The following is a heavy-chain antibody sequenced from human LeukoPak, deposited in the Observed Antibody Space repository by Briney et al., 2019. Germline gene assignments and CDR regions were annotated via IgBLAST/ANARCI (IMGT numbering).Heavy chain of an antibody. D-gene: IGHD5-24*01. CDR1: GYTITGYY. CDR3: ARDGTGVYNLVQY. Sequence: GASVKVSCKAFGYTITGYYIHWVRQAPGQGLEWMGWINPNSGGTNYAQKFQGRVTMTRDTSISAVYMELSRLRSDDTAVYYCARDGTGVYNLVQYWGQGTLVTVSS. V-gene: IGHV1-2*02. J-gene: IGHJ4*02. CDR2: INPNSGGT.